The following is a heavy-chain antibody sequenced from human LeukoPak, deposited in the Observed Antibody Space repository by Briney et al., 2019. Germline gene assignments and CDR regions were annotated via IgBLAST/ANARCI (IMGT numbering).Heavy chain of an antibody. CDR2: INPNSGGT. CDR3: ARMVPVTDGYDKIDY. Sequence: ASVSLSSEASGYTFTGYYMHWVRQAPGHGLEWMGWINPNSGGTNYAQKFQGRVTMTRDTSISTAYMELSRLRSDDTAVYYCARMVPVTDGYDKIDYWGQGTLVTVSS. D-gene: IGHD5-12*01. CDR1: GYTFTGYY. J-gene: IGHJ4*02. V-gene: IGHV1-2*02.